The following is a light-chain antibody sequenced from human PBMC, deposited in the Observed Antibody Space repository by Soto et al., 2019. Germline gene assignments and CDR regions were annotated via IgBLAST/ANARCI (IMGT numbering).Light chain of an antibody. CDR1: SSSVRSNT. J-gene: IGLJ2*01. Sequence: QSVLTQPPSASGTPGQRVTISCFISSSSVRSNTVNWYQQLPGAAPKLLMYSNNQRPSGVPDRFSDSKSGTSASLAISGLQSEDEADYYCAAWDDSLQTWVFGGGTKVTVL. V-gene: IGLV1-44*01. CDR3: AAWDDSLQTWV. CDR2: SNN.